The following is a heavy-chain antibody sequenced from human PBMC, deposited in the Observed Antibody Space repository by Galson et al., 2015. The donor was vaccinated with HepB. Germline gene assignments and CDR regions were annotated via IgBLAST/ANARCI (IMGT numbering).Heavy chain of an antibody. V-gene: IGHV4-34*01. CDR2: INHSGST. J-gene: IGHJ4*02. D-gene: IGHD3-3*01. CDR3: ATTYYDFWSGYPSPDY. CDR1: GGSFSGYY. Sequence: LTCAVYGGSFSGYYWSWIRQPPGKGLEWIGEINHSGSTNYNPSLKSRVTISVDTSKNQFSLKLSSVTAADTAVYYCATTYYDFWSGYPSPDYWGQGTLVTVSS.